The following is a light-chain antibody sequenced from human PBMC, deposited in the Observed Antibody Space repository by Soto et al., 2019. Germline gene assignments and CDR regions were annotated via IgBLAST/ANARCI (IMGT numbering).Light chain of an antibody. Sequence: EIVMNLSPATLSVSTGERETLTCRASQSVSIDLAWYQQTPGQAPRLLIYGASTRATGIPVRFSGSASGTEFTLTISSLQSEDFTVYYCQQYNKWPLTFGQGTKVDIK. CDR3: QQYNKWPLT. J-gene: IGKJ1*01. CDR1: QSVSID. V-gene: IGKV3-15*01. CDR2: GAS.